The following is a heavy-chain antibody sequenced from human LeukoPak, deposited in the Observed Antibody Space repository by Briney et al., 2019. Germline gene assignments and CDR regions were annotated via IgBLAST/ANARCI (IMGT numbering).Heavy chain of an antibody. Sequence: GSLRLSCAASGFAFSSFVMHWVRQPTGQGLEWVSTIGTASDTYYPGSVEGRFTLSRDNAKNSLYLQMNSLTAGDTAVYYCARGPPRGKYYYMDVWGKGTTVTVSS. V-gene: IGHV3-13*01. J-gene: IGHJ6*03. CDR1: GFAFSSFV. CDR2: IGTASDT. CDR3: ARGPPRGKYYYMDV. D-gene: IGHD1-1*01.